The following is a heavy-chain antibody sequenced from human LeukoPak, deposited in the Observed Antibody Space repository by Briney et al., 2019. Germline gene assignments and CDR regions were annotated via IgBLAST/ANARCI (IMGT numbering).Heavy chain of an antibody. J-gene: IGHJ4*02. D-gene: IGHD1-26*01. CDR1: GFTFNTYW. CDR3: ASGPSDSGSYFVY. CDR2: ISSDGSRT. Sequence: GGSLRLSCAASGFTFNTYWMYWVRQGSGKGLVWVSRISSDGSRTEYADSVEGRFTISRDNAKNTLYLQMGSLRAEDTAVYYCASGPSDSGSYFVYWGQGTLVTVSS. V-gene: IGHV3-74*03.